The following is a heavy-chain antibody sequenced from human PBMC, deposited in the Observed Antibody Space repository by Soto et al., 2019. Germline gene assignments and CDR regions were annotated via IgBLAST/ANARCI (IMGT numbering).Heavy chain of an antibody. J-gene: IGHJ4*02. CDR2: IYYSGST. D-gene: IGHD3-10*01. CDR3: AIGFGELPFDY. V-gene: IGHV4-30-4*01. Sequence: SETLSLTCTVSGVSIISGDYYWSWIRQPPGKGLEWIGYIYYSGSTYYNPSLKSRVTISVDTSKNQFSLKLSSVTAADTAVYYCAIGFGELPFDYWGQGTLVTVSS. CDR1: GVSIISGDYY.